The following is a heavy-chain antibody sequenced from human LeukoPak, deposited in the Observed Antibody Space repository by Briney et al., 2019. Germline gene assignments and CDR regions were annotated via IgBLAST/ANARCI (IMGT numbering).Heavy chain of an antibody. D-gene: IGHD3-22*01. CDR1: GGSVSSGSYY. CDR3: ARDGWDYYDSSGYGP. CDR2: IYYSGST. Sequence: SETLSLTCTVSGGSVSSGSYYWSWIRQPPGKGLEWIGYIYYSGSTNYNPSLKSRVTISVDTSKNQFSLKLSSETAADTAVYYCARDGWDYYDSSGYGPWGQGTLVTVSS. V-gene: IGHV4-61*01. J-gene: IGHJ5*02.